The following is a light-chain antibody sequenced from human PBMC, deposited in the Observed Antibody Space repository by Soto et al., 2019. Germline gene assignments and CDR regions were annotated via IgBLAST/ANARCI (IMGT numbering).Light chain of an antibody. J-gene: IGKJ1*01. V-gene: IGKV3-20*01. CDR2: GAS. CDR1: QSVSSSY. CDR3: QQYGRSWT. Sequence: DIALIQSAGTLHLSPGEGTTFYCRASQSVSSSYLAWYQQKPGQAPRLLIYGASSRATGIPDRFSGSGSGTDFTLTISRLEPEDFAVYYCQQYGRSWTFGQGTKVDIK.